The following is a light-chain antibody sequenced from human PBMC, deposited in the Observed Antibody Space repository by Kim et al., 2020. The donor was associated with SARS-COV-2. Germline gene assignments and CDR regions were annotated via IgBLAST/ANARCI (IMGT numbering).Light chain of an antibody. V-gene: IGLV1-44*01. J-gene: IGLJ3*02. Sequence: QSVLTQPPSASGAPGQRVTISCSGGNSNVGINTVHWYRHVPGTGPKLLIYNNDERPSGVPDRFSGSKSGTSASLAISGLQSGDEATYHCAAWDDTLKGVLFGGGTKITVL. CDR2: NND. CDR3: AAWDDTLKGVL. CDR1: NSNVGINT.